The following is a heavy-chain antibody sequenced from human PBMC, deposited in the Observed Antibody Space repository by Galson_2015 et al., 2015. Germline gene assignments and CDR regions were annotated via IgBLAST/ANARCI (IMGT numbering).Heavy chain of an antibody. CDR1: GGTFSSYA. J-gene: IGHJ5*02. D-gene: IGHD3-3*01. V-gene: IGHV1-69*13. CDR2: IIPIFGTA. Sequence: SVKVSCKASGGTFSSYAISWVRQAPGQGLEWMGGIIPIFGTANYAKKFQGRVTITADESTSTAYMELSSLRSEDTAVFYCARELAASIFVVVDIHRGGCFDPWGQGTLVTVSS. CDR3: ARELAASIFVVVDIHRGGCFDP.